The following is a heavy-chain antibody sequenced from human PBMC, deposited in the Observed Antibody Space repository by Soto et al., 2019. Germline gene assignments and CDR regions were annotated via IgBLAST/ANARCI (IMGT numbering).Heavy chain of an antibody. J-gene: IGHJ5*02. Sequence: GASVKVSCKDSGGTFSSYTISWVRQAPGQGLEWMGRIIPILGIANYAQKFQGRVTITADKSTSTAYMELSSLRSEDTAVYYCARDWHSSGWYWFDPWGQGTLVTVSS. CDR3: ARDWHSSGWYWFDP. CDR1: GGTFSSYT. D-gene: IGHD6-19*01. CDR2: IIPILGIA. V-gene: IGHV1-69*04.